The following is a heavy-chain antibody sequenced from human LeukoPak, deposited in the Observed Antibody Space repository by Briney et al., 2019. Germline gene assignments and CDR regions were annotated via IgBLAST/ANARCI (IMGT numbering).Heavy chain of an antibody. Sequence: GGSLRLSCAASGFTFSSYGMHWVRQAPGKGLEWVAVIWYDGSNKDYADTVKGRFTISRDNSKNTLYLQMNSLRAEDTAVYYCARDGFTMIVVGWYFDLWGRGTLVTVSS. D-gene: IGHD3-22*01. V-gene: IGHV3-33*01. CDR2: IWYDGSNK. J-gene: IGHJ2*01. CDR3: ARDGFTMIVVGWYFDL. CDR1: GFTFSSYG.